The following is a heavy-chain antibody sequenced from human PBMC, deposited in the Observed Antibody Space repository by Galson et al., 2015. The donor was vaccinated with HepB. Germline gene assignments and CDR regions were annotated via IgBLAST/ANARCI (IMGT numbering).Heavy chain of an antibody. CDR3: VKADRWKNPSYGMDV. Sequence: SLRLSCAASGFTFSSYAMHWVRQAPGKGLEYVSAISSNGGSTYYADSVKGRFTVSRDNSKNTLYLQMSSLRAEDTAVYYCVKADRWKNPSYGMDVWGQGTTVTVSS. CDR1: GFTFSSYA. CDR2: ISSNGGST. D-gene: IGHD1/OR15-1a*01. J-gene: IGHJ6*02. V-gene: IGHV3-64D*06.